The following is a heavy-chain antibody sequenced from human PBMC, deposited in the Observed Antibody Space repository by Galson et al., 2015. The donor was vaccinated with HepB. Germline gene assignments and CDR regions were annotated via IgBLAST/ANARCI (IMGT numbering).Heavy chain of an antibody. CDR3: ARSLGRRGVDPQPYYFDY. CDR2: IKQDGSEK. V-gene: IGHV3-7*01. CDR1: GFTFSSYW. J-gene: IGHJ4*02. D-gene: IGHD3-10*01. Sequence: SLRLSCAASGFTFSSYWMSWVRQAPGKGLEWVANIKQDGSEKYYVDSVKGRFTISRDNAKNSLYLQMNSLRDEDTAVYYCARSLGRRGVDPQPYYFDYWGQGTLVTVSS.